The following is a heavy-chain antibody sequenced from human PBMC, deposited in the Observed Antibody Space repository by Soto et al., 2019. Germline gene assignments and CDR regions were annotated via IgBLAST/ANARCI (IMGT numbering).Heavy chain of an antibody. J-gene: IGHJ4*02. CDR2: INHSGST. Sequence: QVQLQQWGAGLLKPSETLSLTCAVYGGSFSGYCWTWIRQPPGTGLGWIGEINHSGSTNYNPSLKSRITISVDTSKNQFSLKLTSVTAADTAVYYCARDKITGLFDYWVQGTLVTVSS. D-gene: IGHD2-8*02. CDR1: GGSFSGYC. CDR3: ARDKITGLFDY. V-gene: IGHV4-34*01.